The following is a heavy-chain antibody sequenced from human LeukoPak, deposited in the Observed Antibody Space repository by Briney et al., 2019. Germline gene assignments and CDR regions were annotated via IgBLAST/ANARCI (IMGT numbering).Heavy chain of an antibody. CDR1: GFTFSSYA. J-gene: IGHJ5*02. Sequence: AGGSLRLSCAASGFTFSSYAVSWVRQAPGKGLEWVSAISGSGGSTYYADSVKGRFTISRDNSKNTLYLQMNSLRAEDTAVYYCAKFSGGVYPLDPWGQGTLVTVSS. D-gene: IGHD2-8*01. CDR3: AKFSGGVYPLDP. CDR2: ISGSGGST. V-gene: IGHV3-23*01.